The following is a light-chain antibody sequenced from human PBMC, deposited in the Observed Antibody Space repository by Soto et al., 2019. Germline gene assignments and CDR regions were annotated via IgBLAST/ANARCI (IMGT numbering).Light chain of an antibody. V-gene: IGLV7-46*01. Sequence: QAVVTQEPSLTVSPGGTVTLTCGSSTGAVTSGHYPYWFQQKPGQAPRTLVYNTSDKHSWAPARFSGSLLGGKAALTLSGAQPEDEAEYYCLLSYSGARAFGGGTKVTVL. J-gene: IGLJ3*02. CDR2: NTS. CDR1: TGAVTSGHY. CDR3: LLSYSGARA.